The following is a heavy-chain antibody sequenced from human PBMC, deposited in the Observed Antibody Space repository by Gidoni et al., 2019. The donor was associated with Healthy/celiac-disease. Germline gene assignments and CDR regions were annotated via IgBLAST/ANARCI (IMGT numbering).Heavy chain of an antibody. CDR2: IKQDGSEK. V-gene: IGHV3-7*03. CDR3: ARVKGKATGWFDP. J-gene: IGHJ5*02. Sequence: EVQLVESGGGLVQPGGSLRLYCAASGFTFSSYWMSWVRQAPGKGLEWVANIKQDGSEKYYVDSVKGRFTISRDNAKNSLYLQMNSLRAEDTAVYYCARVKGKATGWFDPWGQGTLVTVSS. D-gene: IGHD5-12*01. CDR1: GFTFSSYW.